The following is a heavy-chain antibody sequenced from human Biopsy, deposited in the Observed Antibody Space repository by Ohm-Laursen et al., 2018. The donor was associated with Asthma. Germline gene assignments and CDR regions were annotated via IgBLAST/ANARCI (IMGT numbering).Heavy chain of an antibody. J-gene: IGHJ6*02. CDR2: IPQGGAT. Sequence: GTLSLTCAYRGSFRGYVWTWIRQPPGKGLEWIGEIPQGGATTFNPSLKSRVTISIDPSKSQLSPRLTSKTAADTAVYYCASGPQWSGLDVWGQGTTVTVSS. D-gene: IGHD2-8*01. CDR3: ASGPQWSGLDV. CDR1: RGSFRGYV. V-gene: IGHV4-34*01.